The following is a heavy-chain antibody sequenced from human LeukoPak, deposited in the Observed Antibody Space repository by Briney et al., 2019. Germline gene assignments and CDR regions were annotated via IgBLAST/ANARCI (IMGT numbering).Heavy chain of an antibody. J-gene: IGHJ3*02. CDR1: GFTFSSYS. CDR2: ISSSSSYI. CDR3: ARVGGFNAFDI. V-gene: IGHV3-21*01. D-gene: IGHD2-15*01. Sequence: GGPLRLSCAASGFTFSSYSMNWVRQAPGKGLEWVSSISSSSSYIYYADSVKGRFTISRDNAKNSLYLQMNSLRAEDTAVYYCARVGGFNAFDIWGQGTMVTVSS.